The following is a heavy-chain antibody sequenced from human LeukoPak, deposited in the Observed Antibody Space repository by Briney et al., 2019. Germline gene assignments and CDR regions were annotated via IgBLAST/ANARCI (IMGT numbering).Heavy chain of an antibody. CDR1: GYTFTSYY. CDR2: INPSGGST. D-gene: IGHD5-18*01. Sequence: ASVKVSCKASGYTFTSYYMHWVRQAPGQGLEWMGIINPSGGSTGYAQKFQGRVTMTRDTSTSTVYMELSSLRSEDTAVYYCARDPVNTAMDPQGFDYWGQGTLVTVSS. CDR3: ARDPVNTAMDPQGFDY. V-gene: IGHV1-46*01. J-gene: IGHJ4*02.